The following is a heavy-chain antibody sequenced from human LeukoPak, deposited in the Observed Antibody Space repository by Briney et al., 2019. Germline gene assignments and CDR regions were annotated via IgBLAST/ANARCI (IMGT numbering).Heavy chain of an antibody. J-gene: IGHJ4*02. V-gene: IGHV3-30*03. CDR1: GFTFSSYG. Sequence: GGSLRLSCAASGFTFSSYGMQWVRQAPGKGLEWVAIISYDGNTKYFGESVRGRFTIYRDNSKNTVYLQMSSLRTEDTAVYYCARERDLGMVTPWCEYWGQGVQVTVSS. CDR3: ARERDLGMVTPWCEY. CDR2: ISYDGNTK. D-gene: IGHD3-3*01.